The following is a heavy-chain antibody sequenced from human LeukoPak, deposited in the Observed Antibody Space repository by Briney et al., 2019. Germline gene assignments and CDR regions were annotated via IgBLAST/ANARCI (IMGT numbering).Heavy chain of an antibody. D-gene: IGHD6-13*01. CDR2: ISSRGSTI. Sequence: GGSLRLSCAASGFTFSSYEMNWVRQAPGKGLEWVSYISSRGSTIYYAESVKGRFTISRDNAKNSLYLQMNSLRAEDTAVYYCARDRIAAAAPYDYWGQGTLVTVSS. CDR3: ARDRIAAAAPYDY. CDR1: GFTFSSYE. J-gene: IGHJ4*02. V-gene: IGHV3-48*03.